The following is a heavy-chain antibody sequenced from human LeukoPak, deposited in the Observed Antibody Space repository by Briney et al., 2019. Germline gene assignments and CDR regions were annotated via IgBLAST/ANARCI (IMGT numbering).Heavy chain of an antibody. CDR2: IKEDGSEK. V-gene: IGHV3-7*01. CDR1: GFSFSRNW. Sequence: GGSLRLSCEASGFSFSRNWMSWVRQAPGKGLEWVANIKEDGSEKYYLDSVKGRFTISRDNAKNSLHLQINSLRVEDTAVYYCARNSFAELMLLGSAYGMDVWGQGTTVIVSS. CDR3: ARNSFAELMLLGSAYGMDV. J-gene: IGHJ6*02. D-gene: IGHD2-8*01.